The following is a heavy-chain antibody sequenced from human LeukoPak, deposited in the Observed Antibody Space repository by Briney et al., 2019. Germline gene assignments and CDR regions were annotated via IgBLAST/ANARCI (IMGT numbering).Heavy chain of an antibody. CDR3: ARDRTSLSDPIVHDY. V-gene: IGHV1-18*01. D-gene: IGHD2/OR15-2a*01. CDR2: LSTYNGNT. J-gene: IGHJ4*02. Sequence: ASVKVSCKASGYTFTSYGLSWVRQAPGQGLEWMGWLSTYNGNTDYAQKLQGRVTMTTDRSTSTAYMELRSLRSDDPAVYYCARDRTSLSDPIVHDYWGQGTLVTVSS. CDR1: GYTFTSYG.